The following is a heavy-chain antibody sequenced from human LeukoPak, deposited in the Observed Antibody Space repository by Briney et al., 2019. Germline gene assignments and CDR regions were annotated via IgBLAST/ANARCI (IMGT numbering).Heavy chain of an antibody. V-gene: IGHV3-23*01. CDR2: ISGSGGST. D-gene: IGHD3-22*01. CDR3: AKFPSPPYYDSSGSY. CDR1: GVTISSYA. Sequence: AGSLTLSCAASGVTISSYARSWVRQAPGKGLEWITGISGSGGSTYYADSVKGRFTISTDKSKNTLYLQMNSLRAEATAVYYCAKFPSPPYYDSSGSYWPQGPLVPVPS. J-gene: IGHJ1*01.